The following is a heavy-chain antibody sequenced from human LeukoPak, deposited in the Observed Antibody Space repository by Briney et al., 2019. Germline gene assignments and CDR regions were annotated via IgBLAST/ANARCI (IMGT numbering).Heavy chain of an antibody. D-gene: IGHD3-3*01. CDR1: GGSISSDY. CDR2: IYYSGST. J-gene: IGHJ5*02. Sequence: SETLSLTCTVSGGSISSDYWSWIRQPAGKGLEWIGYIYYSGSTNYNPSLKSRVTISVDTSKNQFSLKLSSVTAADTAVYYCARGTPYYDFWSGYYVFWFDPWGQGTLVTVSS. CDR3: ARGTPYYDFWSGYYVFWFDP. V-gene: IGHV4-59*01.